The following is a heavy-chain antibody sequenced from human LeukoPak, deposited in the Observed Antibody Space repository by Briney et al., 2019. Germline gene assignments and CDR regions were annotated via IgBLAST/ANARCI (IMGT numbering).Heavy chain of an antibody. CDR3: ARREVETTFLYFYYMDV. D-gene: IGHD2/OR15-2a*01. V-gene: IGHV4-34*01. J-gene: IGHJ6*03. Sequence: SSETLSLTCAVYGGSLSDYLWYWIRQPPGKGLEWIGEINHSGSTNYNPSLKSRVTISVDTSKNQFSLNLSSVTAADTAVYSCARREVETTFLYFYYMDVWGRGTTVTVSS. CDR2: INHSGST. CDR1: GGSLSDYL.